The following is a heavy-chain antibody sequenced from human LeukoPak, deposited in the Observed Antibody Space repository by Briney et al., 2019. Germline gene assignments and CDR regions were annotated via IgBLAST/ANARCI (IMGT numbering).Heavy chain of an antibody. D-gene: IGHD1-26*01. J-gene: IGHJ6*03. CDR1: GFTFSSYW. CDR2: IKQDGSEK. CDR3: ARWGARLSYYYIDV. Sequence: GGSLRLSCAASGFTFSSYWMSWVRQAPGKGLEWVANIKQDGSEKYYVDSVKGRFTISRDNAKNSLYLQMNSLKTEDTAVYYCARWGARLSYYYIDVWGKGTTVIVSS. V-gene: IGHV3-7*03.